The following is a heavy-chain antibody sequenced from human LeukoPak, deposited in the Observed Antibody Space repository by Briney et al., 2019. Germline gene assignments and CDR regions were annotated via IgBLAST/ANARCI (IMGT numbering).Heavy chain of an antibody. Sequence: PRASVKVSCKTSGYLFTGFYIHWVRQVPGQGLEWMGWMNPNNGDTKSAPKFQGRVAMTRVTSINTAYMEVTGLTPADTAIYYCAKRGGALSDWGQGTLVTVSS. CDR1: GYLFTGFY. V-gene: IGHV1-2*02. CDR2: MNPNNGDT. D-gene: IGHD2-21*01. CDR3: AKRGGALSD. J-gene: IGHJ4*02.